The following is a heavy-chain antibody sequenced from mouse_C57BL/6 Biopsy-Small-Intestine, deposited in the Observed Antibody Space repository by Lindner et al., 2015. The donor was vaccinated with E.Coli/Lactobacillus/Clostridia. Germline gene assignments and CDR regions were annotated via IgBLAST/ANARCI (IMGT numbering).Heavy chain of an antibody. CDR1: GYSFTDYN. V-gene: IGHV1-39*01. D-gene: IGHD3-3*01. CDR3: ARAGRGFAY. CDR2: INPYSGVP. J-gene: IGHJ3*01. Sequence: VQLQESGPELVKPGASVKISCKASGYSFTDYNIDWVKQSHGKTLEWIGTINPYSGVPSYNQKFKGKATLTVDKSSTTAYMQLNSLTSEDSAVYYCARAGRGFAYWGQGTLVTVSA.